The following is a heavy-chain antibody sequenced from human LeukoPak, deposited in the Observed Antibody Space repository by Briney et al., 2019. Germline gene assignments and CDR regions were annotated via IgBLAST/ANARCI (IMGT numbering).Heavy chain of an antibody. CDR2: IYVDGRTT. J-gene: IGHJ4*02. CDR1: RFSFSLYN. Sequence: GGSLTLSCAASRFSFSLYNMNWVRQAPGKGLVWVSRIYVDGRTTNYADSVKGRFTISRDNTKNTLYLQMSSLRAEDTAVYYCAREVDRGGDYVDYWGQGTLVTVSS. CDR3: AREVDRGGDYVDY. V-gene: IGHV3-74*01. D-gene: IGHD2-21*01.